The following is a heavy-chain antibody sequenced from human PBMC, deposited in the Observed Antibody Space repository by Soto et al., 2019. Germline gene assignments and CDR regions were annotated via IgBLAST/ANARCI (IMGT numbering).Heavy chain of an antibody. CDR2: INPSGRTT. V-gene: IGHV1-46*01. D-gene: IGHD4-17*01. CDR3: ARDLDVTTVTTSFDS. Sequence: QVQLVQSGAEVKKPGASVKVACKTAGFTFSKYYMHWVRQAPGQGLEWVGVINPSGRTTSYAQKFLGRVTVTRDASTTIVYMELNSLRSGDTAVYYCARDLDVTTVTTSFDSWGQGTLVTVSS. CDR1: GFTFSKYY. J-gene: IGHJ4*02.